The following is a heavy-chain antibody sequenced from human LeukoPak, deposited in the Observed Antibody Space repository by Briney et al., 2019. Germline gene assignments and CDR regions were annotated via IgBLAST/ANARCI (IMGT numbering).Heavy chain of an antibody. Sequence: PSETLSLTCAVYGGSFSTYYWSWVRQPPGSGLEWIGEINHSGSTNYNPSLKSRVTVSIDTSKNQFSLKLSSLTAADAATYFCARHGLGRGVYITRQYNYYMDVWGTGTTVIVSS. V-gene: IGHV4-34*01. J-gene: IGHJ6*04. CDR3: ARHGLGRGVYITRQYNYYMDV. CDR2: INHSGST. D-gene: IGHD3-10*01. CDR1: GGSFSTYY.